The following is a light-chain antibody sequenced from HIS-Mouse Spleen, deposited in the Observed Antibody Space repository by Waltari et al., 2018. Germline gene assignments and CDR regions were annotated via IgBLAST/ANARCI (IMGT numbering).Light chain of an antibody. CDR2: EGS. J-gene: IGLJ3*02. V-gene: IGLV2-23*01. Sequence: QSALTQPASVSGSPGQSITISCTGTSSHVGSHNLLSWYQQHPGKAPKLMIYEGSKRPSGVSNRFSGSKSGNTASLTISGLQAEDEADYYCCSYAGSSTYWVFGGGTKLTVL. CDR3: CSYAGSSTYWV. CDR1: SSHVGSHNL.